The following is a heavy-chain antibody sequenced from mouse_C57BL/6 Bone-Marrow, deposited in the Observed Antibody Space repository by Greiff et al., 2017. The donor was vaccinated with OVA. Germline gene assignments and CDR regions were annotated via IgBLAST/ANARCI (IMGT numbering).Heavy chain of an antibody. Sequence: VQLKESGPELVKPGASVKISCKASGYSFTGYYMNWVKQSPEKSLEWIGEINPSTGGTTYNQKFKAKATLTVDKSSSTAYMQLSSLTSEDSAVYFCARGAYWGQGTLVTVSA. CDR1: GYSFTGYY. J-gene: IGHJ3*01. CDR3: ARGAY. V-gene: IGHV1-42*01. CDR2: INPSTGGT.